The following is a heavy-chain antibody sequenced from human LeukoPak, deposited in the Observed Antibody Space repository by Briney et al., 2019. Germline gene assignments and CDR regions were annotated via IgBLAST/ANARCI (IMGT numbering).Heavy chain of an antibody. V-gene: IGHV1-24*01. CDR3: ARSVGHDAFDI. CDR1: GYTLTELS. Sequence: GASVKVSRKVSGYTLTELSMHWVRQAPGKGVGWMGGFDPEDGETIHAQKFQSKVPMHEETSTDPAYMELSSLRSEDTAVYYCARSVGHDAFDIWGQDTMVTVSS. D-gene: IGHD1-26*01. CDR2: FDPEDGET. J-gene: IGHJ3*02.